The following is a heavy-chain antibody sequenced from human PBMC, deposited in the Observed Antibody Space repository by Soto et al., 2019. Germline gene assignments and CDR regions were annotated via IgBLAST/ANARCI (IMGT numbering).Heavy chain of an antibody. J-gene: IGHJ4*02. CDR2: IYWDDAK. Sequence: QITLKESGPTLVKPTQPLTLTCTFSGFSLSTSGVGVGWIRQPPGKALEWLPLIYWDDAKRYSPSLKSRLTITKDTPKHQVVLTMTNIDPVDTATYYCAHRPTYNLYYFDYWDQGTLVTLSS. CDR1: GFSLSTSGVG. D-gene: IGHD1-20*01. CDR3: AHRPTYNLYYFDY. V-gene: IGHV2-5*02.